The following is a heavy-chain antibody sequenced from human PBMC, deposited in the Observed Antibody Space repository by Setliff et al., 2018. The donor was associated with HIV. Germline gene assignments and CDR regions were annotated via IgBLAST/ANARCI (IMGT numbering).Heavy chain of an antibody. D-gene: IGHD5-18*01. CDR3: ARASAPRGCSYGSNYYYYGMDV. V-gene: IGHV1-69*13. CDR1: GGTFSSYA. Sequence: SVKVSCKASGGTFSSYAISWVRQAPGQGLEWMGGIIPIFGTANYAQKFQGRVTITADESTSTAYMELSSLRSEDTAVYYCARASAPRGCSYGSNYYYYGMDVWGQGTTVTVSS. CDR2: IIPIFGTA. J-gene: IGHJ6*02.